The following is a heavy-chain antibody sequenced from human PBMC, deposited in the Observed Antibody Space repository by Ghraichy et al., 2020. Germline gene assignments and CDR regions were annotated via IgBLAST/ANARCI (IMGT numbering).Heavy chain of an antibody. D-gene: IGHD3-3*01. V-gene: IGHV3-11*03. CDR2: ISGSTTYT. J-gene: IGHJ4*02. Sequence: GESLNISCTASGFKFSDYYMTWIRQAPGKGLEWLSLISGSTTYTEYADSVKGRFTISRDNAKNSVYLQMNNLRVEDTAVYYCTKAHFYDLLYFFDSWGQGTPVTVSS. CDR3: TKAHFYDLLYFFDS. CDR1: GFKFSDYY.